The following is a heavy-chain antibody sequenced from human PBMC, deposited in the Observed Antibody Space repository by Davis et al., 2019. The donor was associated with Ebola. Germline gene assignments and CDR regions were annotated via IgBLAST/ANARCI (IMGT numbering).Heavy chain of an antibody. J-gene: IGHJ6*02. D-gene: IGHD3-3*01. CDR1: GGSVSSGSYY. V-gene: IGHV4-61*01. CDR2: IYYSGST. Sequence: MPGGSLRLSCTVSGGSVSSGSYYWSWIRQPPGKGLEWIGYIYYSGSTNYNPSLKSRVTISVDTSKNQFSLKLSSVTAADTAVYYCARGGFLEWLPRYYYYGMDVWGQGTTVTVSS. CDR3: ARGGFLEWLPRYYYYGMDV.